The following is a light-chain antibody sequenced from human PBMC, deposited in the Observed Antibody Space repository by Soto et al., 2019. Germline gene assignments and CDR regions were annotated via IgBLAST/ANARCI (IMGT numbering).Light chain of an antibody. J-gene: IGKJ4*01. Sequence: PGDRATLSCRASQSVTRSLAWYQQKPGQAPRLLIYDASNRPTVIPARFSGSGSGTDFTRTISSLEPEDFAVYYCQERGRWPCTFGGGTKV. CDR2: DAS. CDR1: QSVTRS. CDR3: QERGRWPCT. V-gene: IGKV3-11*01.